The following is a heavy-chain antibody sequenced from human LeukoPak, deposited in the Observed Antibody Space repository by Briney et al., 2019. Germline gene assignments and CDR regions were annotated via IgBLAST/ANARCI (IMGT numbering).Heavy chain of an antibody. Sequence: SETLSLTCAVSGYSISSGYYWGWIRQPPGKGLEWIGSIYHSGSTYYNPSLKSRVTISVDTSKNQFSLKLSSVTAADTAVYYCVKLKRSIPDYWGQGTLVTVSS. V-gene: IGHV4-38-2*01. J-gene: IGHJ4*02. CDR1: GYSISSGYY. D-gene: IGHD2-2*02. CDR2: IYHSGST. CDR3: VKLKRSIPDY.